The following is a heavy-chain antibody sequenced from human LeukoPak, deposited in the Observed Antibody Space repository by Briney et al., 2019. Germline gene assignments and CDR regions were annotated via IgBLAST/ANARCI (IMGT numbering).Heavy chain of an antibody. V-gene: IGHV1-2*02. D-gene: IGHD3-10*01. CDR2: INPDSGDT. J-gene: IGHJ6*03. CDR3: ARALSPNRLLWFGELLQNSKYYYYYMDV. CDR1: GYTFTGYY. Sequence: ASVKVSCKASGYTFTGYYIHWVRQAPGQGLEWMGWINPDSGDTNYAQKFQGRVTMTRDTSISTAYMELSRLRSDDTAVYYCARALSPNRLLWFGELLQNSKYYYYYMDVWGKGTTVTISS.